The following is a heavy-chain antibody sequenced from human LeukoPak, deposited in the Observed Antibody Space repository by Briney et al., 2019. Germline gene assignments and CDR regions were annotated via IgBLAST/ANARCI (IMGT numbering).Heavy chain of an antibody. D-gene: IGHD6-19*01. V-gene: IGHV3-30-3*01. Sequence: GGSLRLSCAASGFTFSSYWMSWVRQAPGKGLEWVAVISYDGSNKYYADSVKGRFTISRDNSKNTLYLRMNSLRAEDTAVYYCARDHGSGWNDYWGQGTLVTVSS. CDR1: GFTFSSYW. CDR3: ARDHGSGWNDY. J-gene: IGHJ4*02. CDR2: ISYDGSNK.